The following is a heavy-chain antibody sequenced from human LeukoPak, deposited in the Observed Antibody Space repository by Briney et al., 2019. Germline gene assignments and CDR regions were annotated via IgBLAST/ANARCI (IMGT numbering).Heavy chain of an antibody. V-gene: IGHV4-59*11. CDR1: GGSISSHY. CDR3: ARLLNYDFWSGYGLDYFDY. J-gene: IGHJ4*02. CDR2: IYYSGSI. D-gene: IGHD3-3*01. Sequence: PSETLSLTCTVSGGSISSHYWSWIRQPPGKGLEWIGYIYYSGSINYNPSLKSRVTISVDTSKNQFSLKLSSVTAADTAVYYCARLLNYDFWSGYGLDYFDYWGQGTLVTVSS.